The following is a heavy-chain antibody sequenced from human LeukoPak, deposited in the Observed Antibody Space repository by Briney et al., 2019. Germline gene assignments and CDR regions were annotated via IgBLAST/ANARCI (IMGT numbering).Heavy chain of an antibody. D-gene: IGHD3-10*01. CDR2: ISWNSGNK. Sequence: AGGSLRLSCAASGFTFDNYAMHWVRQAPGKGLEWVSGISWNSGNKGYADSVKGRFTISRGNAKNSLYLQMNSLRAEDTAFYYCAKADSSGYPPTYWGQGTLVTVSS. CDR3: AKADSSGYPPTY. CDR1: GFTFDNYA. J-gene: IGHJ4*02. V-gene: IGHV3-9*01.